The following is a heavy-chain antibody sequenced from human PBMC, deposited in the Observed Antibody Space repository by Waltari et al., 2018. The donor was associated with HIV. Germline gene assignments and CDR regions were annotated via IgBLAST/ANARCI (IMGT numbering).Heavy chain of an antibody. J-gene: IGHJ4*02. Sequence: QVQLQESGPGLVKPSETLSLTCTVAGGSLSNNSWSWIRQPPGEGMEWLGYMYDSGSTNYNPSLKSRVTISVDTSRNQFSLKLTSVTAADTAVYYCARVAVYGSGLGFFNYWGQGTLVTVSS. CDR2: MYDSGST. CDR3: ARVAVYGSGLGFFNY. V-gene: IGHV4-59*01. CDR1: GGSLSNNS. D-gene: IGHD3-10*01.